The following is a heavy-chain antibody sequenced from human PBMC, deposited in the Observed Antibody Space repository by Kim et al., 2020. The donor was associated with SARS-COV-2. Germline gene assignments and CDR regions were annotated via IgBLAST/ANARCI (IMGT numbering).Heavy chain of an antibody. CDR2: T. V-gene: IGHV1-2*02. Sequence: TKDARKFEGGATMTRDTSTSTVYMELSRLKSDDTAVYYCARGANTLSAFDLWGQGTMVTVSS. CDR3: ARGANTLSAFDL. J-gene: IGHJ3*01.